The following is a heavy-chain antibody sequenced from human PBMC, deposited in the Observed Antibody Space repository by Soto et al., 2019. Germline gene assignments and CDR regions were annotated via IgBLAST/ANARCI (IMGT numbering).Heavy chain of an antibody. CDR2: IDWDDDK. J-gene: IGHJ6*03. CDR3: ARIIRENNYCSGGSCYSHYYYMDV. V-gene: IGHV2-70*11. D-gene: IGHD2-15*01. CDR1: GFSLSTSGMC. Sequence: SGPTLLNPTQTLTLTCTFSGFSLSTSGMCVSWIRQPPGKALEWLARIDWDDDKYYSTSLKTRLTIPKDTSKNQVVLTMTNMDPVDTATYYCARIIRENNYCSGGSCYSHYYYMDVWGKGT.